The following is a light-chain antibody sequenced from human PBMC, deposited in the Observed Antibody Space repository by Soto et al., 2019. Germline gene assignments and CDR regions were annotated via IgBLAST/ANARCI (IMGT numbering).Light chain of an antibody. CDR2: DAS. V-gene: IGKV3-11*01. J-gene: IGKJ5*01. Sequence: EIVLTHSPATLSLSPGERATLSCRTSQSVSSYLAWYQQKPGQAPRLLIYDASNRATGIPARFSGSGSGTDFTLTINSLEPEDFAVYYCQQRSNWPSITFGQGTRLEIK. CDR1: QSVSSY. CDR3: QQRSNWPSIT.